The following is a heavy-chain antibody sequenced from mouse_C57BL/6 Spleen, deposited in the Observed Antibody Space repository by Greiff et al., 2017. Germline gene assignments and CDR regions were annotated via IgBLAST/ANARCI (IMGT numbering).Heavy chain of an antibody. CDR3: ARSRGLAY. V-gene: IGHV1-54*01. Sequence: QVQLQQSGAELVRPGTSVKVSCKASGYAFTNYLIEWVKQRPGQGLEWIGVINPGSGGTNYNEKFKGKATLTADKSSSTAYMQLSSLTSEDSAVYFCARSRGLAYWGQGTLVTVSA. CDR2: INPGSGGT. J-gene: IGHJ3*01. CDR1: GYAFTNYL.